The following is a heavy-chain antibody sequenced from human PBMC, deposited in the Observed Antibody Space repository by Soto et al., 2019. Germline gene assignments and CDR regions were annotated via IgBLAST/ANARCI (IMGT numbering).Heavy chain of an antibody. J-gene: IGHJ4*02. D-gene: IGHD5-18*01. V-gene: IGHV5-10-1*01. Sequence: PGESLKISCKGSGYSFTSYWISWVRQMPGKGLEWMGRIDPSDSYTNYSPSFQGHVTISADKSISTAYLQWSSLKASDTAMYYCARQSRGYSSGTPFDYWGQGTLVTVSS. CDR3: ARQSRGYSSGTPFDY. CDR1: GYSFTSYW. CDR2: IDPSDSYT.